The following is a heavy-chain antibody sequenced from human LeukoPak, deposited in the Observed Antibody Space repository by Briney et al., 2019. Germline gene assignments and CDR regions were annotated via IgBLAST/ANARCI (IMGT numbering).Heavy chain of an antibody. V-gene: IGHV1-69*13. CDR3: ARWRTGTTNSVFDI. CDR2: IIPIFGTA. J-gene: IGHJ3*02. Sequence: ASVKVSCKASGGTFSSYAISWVRQAPGQGLEWMGGIIPIFGTANYAQKFQGRVTITADESTSTAYMELSSLRSEDTAVYYCARWRTGTTNSVFDIWGQGTMVTVSS. D-gene: IGHD1-1*01. CDR1: GGTFSSYA.